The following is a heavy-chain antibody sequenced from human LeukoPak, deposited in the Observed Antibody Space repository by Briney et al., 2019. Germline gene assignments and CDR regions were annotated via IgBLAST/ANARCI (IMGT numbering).Heavy chain of an antibody. CDR1: GFTFSSYA. V-gene: IGHV3-64*01. CDR2: ISSNGGST. J-gene: IGHJ4*02. CDR3: AKDEYYYGSGTSSGGIDY. Sequence: GGSLRLSCAASGFTFSSYAMHWVRQAPGKGLEYVSAISSNGGSTYYANSVKGRFTISRDNSKNTLYLQMNSLRAEDTAVYYCAKDEYYYGSGTSSGGIDYWGQGTLVTVSS. D-gene: IGHD3-10*01.